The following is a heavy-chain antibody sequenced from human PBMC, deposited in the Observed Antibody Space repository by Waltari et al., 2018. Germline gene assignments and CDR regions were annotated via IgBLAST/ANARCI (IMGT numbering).Heavy chain of an antibody. J-gene: IGHJ4*02. CDR3: ASEFYYGSGSYFDS. CDR1: SASIDGLH. CDR2: MFSSEST. Sequence: QVQLQESGPGLVRPSETLSLTCSVSSASIDGLHWTWIRQPAGKGLEWIGRMFSSESTNYNPSLKSRITMSIDTSKNQFSLNLKSVTAADTGVYFCASEFYYGSGSYFDSWGQGTLVIVSS. D-gene: IGHD3-10*01. V-gene: IGHV4-4*07.